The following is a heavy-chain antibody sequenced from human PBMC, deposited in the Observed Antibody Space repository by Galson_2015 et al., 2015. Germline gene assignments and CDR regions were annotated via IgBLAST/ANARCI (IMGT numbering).Heavy chain of an antibody. D-gene: IGHD5-12*01. J-gene: IGHJ3*02. CDR1: GFTFSSYA. Sequence: SLRLSCAASGFTFSSYAMSWVRQAPGKGLEWVSAISGRGGSTYYADSVKGRFTISRDNSKNTLYLQMNSLRAEDTAVYYCAKEGWVAWAVDIWGQGTMVTVAS. CDR2: ISGRGGST. V-gene: IGHV3-23*01. CDR3: AKEGWVAWAVDI.